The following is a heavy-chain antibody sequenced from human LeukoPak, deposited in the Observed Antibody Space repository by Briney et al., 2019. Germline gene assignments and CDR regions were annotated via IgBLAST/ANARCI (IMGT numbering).Heavy chain of an antibody. CDR2: ISGYNDNT. V-gene: IGHV1-18*01. D-gene: IGHD3-22*01. CDR1: GYTFTSYG. CDR3: ARVAHYDSSGYCTY. J-gene: IGHJ4*02. Sequence: ASVKVSCKTSGYTFTSYGIIWVRQAPGQGLEWMGWISGYNDNTKYTQKLQGRVTMTTDTSTSTAYMELRSLRSDDTAVYYCARVAHYDSSGYCTYWGQGTLVTVSS.